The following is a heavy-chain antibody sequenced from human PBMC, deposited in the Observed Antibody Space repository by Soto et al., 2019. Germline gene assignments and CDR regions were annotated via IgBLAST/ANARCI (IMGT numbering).Heavy chain of an antibody. CDR1: GYTFTKYG. D-gene: IGHD3-16*01. J-gene: IGHJ4*02. Sequence: QVQLVQSGAEVKNPGASVKVSCKTSGYTFTKYGVGWVRQAPGQGLEWMGWISGSSGNANYAEKVQGRITLPTDTSTSTAYIELRSLRSDDTAVYYCAREMAGIGGEYDYWGQGTLVTVSS. V-gene: IGHV1-18*01. CDR2: ISGSSGNA. CDR3: AREMAGIGGEYDY.